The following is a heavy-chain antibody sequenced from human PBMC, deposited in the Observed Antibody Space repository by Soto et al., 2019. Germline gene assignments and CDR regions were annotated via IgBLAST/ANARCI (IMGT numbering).Heavy chain of an antibody. Sequence: PSETXSLTCTVSGGPIRSGGYYWSWIRQHPGKGLEWIGYIYYSGSTYYNPSLKSRVTISVDTSKNQFSLKLSSVTAADTAVYYCARSGVLHTMDVWGEGTTVTGSS. CDR3: ARSGVLHTMDV. J-gene: IGHJ6*04. V-gene: IGHV4-31*03. CDR2: IYYSGST. D-gene: IGHD2-15*01. CDR1: GGPIRSGGYY.